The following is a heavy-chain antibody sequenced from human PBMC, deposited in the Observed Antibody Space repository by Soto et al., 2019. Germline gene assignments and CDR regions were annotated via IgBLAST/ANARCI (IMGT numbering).Heavy chain of an antibody. CDR1: VFIFSNNG. J-gene: IGHJ4*02. CDR2: MSYDGSDT. Sequence: PWWSLRLSCLGSVFIFSNNGMHWVRQTPGKGLEWVAFMSYDGSDTFYADSVKGRFTISRDNSKNTLFLHMSNLRAEDTAMYYCTIVRVADSALDHWGQGTLVTVSS. D-gene: IGHD3-10*02. CDR3: TIVRVADSALDH. V-gene: IGHV3-30*03.